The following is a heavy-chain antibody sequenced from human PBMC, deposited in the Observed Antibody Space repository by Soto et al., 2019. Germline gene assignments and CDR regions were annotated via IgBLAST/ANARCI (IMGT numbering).Heavy chain of an antibody. J-gene: IGHJ5*02. CDR3: AKGIRIVVVSAASNWFDP. CDR1: GFTFSSYA. Sequence: EVQLLESGGGLVQPGGSLRLSCAASGFTFSSYAMSWVRQAPGKGLEWVSAISGSGGSTYYADSVKGRFTISRDNSKNTLYLQMNSLRAEDTAVYYCAKGIRIVVVSAASNWFDPWGQGTLVTVSS. CDR2: ISGSGGST. V-gene: IGHV3-23*01. D-gene: IGHD2-2*01.